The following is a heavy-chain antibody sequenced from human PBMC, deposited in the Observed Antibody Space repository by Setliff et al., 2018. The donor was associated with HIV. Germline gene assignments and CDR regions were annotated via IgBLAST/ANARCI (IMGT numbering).Heavy chain of an antibody. CDR1: GYTFGSYD. J-gene: IGHJ6*03. D-gene: IGHD3-22*01. CDR2: MNPNSGNT. CDR3: ARARRDSYDRGRRNHYYIDV. Sequence: ASVKVSCEASGYTFGSYDINWVRQATGQGLEWMGWMNPNSGNTGCAQKFQGRVTMTRDTSISTAYMELNNLKFEDTAVYYCARARRDSYDRGRRNHYYIDVWGKGTTVTV. V-gene: IGHV1-8*02.